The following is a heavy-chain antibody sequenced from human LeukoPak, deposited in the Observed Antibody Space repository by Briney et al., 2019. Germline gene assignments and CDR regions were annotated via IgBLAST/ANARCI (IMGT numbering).Heavy chain of an antibody. V-gene: IGHV5-10-1*01. J-gene: IGHJ4*01. CDR3: ARHDSSSWYSVDY. D-gene: IGHD6-13*01. CDR1: GYSFTSYW. Sequence: GESLKISCKGSGYSFTSYWISWVRQMPGKGLEWMGRIDPSDSYTNYSPSFQGHVTISADKSISTAYLQWSSLKASDTAMYYCARHDSSSWYSVDYWGHGTLVTVSS. CDR2: IDPSDSYT.